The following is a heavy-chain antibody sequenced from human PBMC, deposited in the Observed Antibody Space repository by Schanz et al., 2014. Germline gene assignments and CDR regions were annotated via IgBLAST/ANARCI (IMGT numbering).Heavy chain of an antibody. CDR1: GGTFSSYT. V-gene: IGHV1-69*02. D-gene: IGHD2-2*02. CDR2: IIPILGIA. CDR3: AGTYCSSTSCYTGYYYMDV. Sequence: QVQLVQSGGEVKTPGASVKVSCKASGGTFSSYTISWVRQAPGQGLEWMGRIIPILGIANYAQNFQGRVTITADKSTSTAYMELTSLRSEDTAVYYCAGTYCSSTSCYTGYYYMDVWGKGTTVTVSS. J-gene: IGHJ6*03.